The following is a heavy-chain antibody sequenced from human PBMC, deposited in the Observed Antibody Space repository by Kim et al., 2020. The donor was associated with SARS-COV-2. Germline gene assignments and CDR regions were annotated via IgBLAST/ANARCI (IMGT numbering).Heavy chain of an antibody. CDR2: ISYDGSNK. CDR3: ARAVVVVAAKRYGMDV. D-gene: IGHD2-15*01. V-gene: IGHV3-30-3*01. CDR1: GFTFSSYA. Sequence: GGSLRLSCAASGFTFSSYAMHWVRQAPGKGLEWVAVISYDGSNKYYADSVKGRFTISRDNSKNTLYLQMNSLRAEDTAVYYCARAVVVVAAKRYGMDVWGQGTTVTVSS. J-gene: IGHJ6*02.